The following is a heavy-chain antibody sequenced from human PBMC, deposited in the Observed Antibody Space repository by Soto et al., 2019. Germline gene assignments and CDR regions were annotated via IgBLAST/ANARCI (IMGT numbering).Heavy chain of an antibody. CDR2: VSHDGKTE. V-gene: IGHV3-30*04. J-gene: IGHJ3*01. CDR1: GFTFSSYA. CDR3: GREPYISWPYSGGCDV. Sequence: QVQLVESGGGVVQPGRSLRLSCAASGFTFSSYAMHWVRQAPGKGLEWVAVVSHDGKTEYHAASVKGRFTISRDTSANILSLQMNSLRDEDTAVYYCGREPYISWPYSGGCDVWGHGTMVTVSS. D-gene: IGHD2-15*01.